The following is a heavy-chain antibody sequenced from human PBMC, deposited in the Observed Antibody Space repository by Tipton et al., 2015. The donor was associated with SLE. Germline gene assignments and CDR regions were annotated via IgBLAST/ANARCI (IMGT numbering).Heavy chain of an antibody. CDR2: IYTSGST. D-gene: IGHD6-13*01. CDR3: ARDTRLAAAGPGDASDI. Sequence: TLSLTCTVSGGSISSYYWSWIRQPAGKGLEWIGRIYTSGSTNYNPSLKSRVTMSVDTSKNQFSLKLSSVTAADTAVYYCARDTRLAAAGPGDASDIWGQGTMVTVSS. V-gene: IGHV4-4*07. CDR1: GGSISSYY. J-gene: IGHJ3*02.